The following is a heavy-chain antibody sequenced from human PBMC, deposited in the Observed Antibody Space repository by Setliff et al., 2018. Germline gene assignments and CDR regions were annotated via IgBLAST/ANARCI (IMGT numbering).Heavy chain of an antibody. J-gene: IGHJ5*01. CDR2: ISAYNDNT. V-gene: IGHV1-18*04. Sequence: ASVKVSCKASGYMFRSYGINWMRQAPGQGFEWMGWISAYNDNTKSAQKFQGRITMTTDTTTSTSYMELRSLRSDDTAVYYCARLVRFCTRTACQNVAGDEAWGQGTLVTVS. CDR1: GYMFRSYG. D-gene: IGHD2-8*01. CDR3: ARLVRFCTRTACQNVAGDEA.